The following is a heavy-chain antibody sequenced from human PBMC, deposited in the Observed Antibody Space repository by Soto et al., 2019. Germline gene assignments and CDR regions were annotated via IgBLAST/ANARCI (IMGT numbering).Heavy chain of an antibody. Sequence: GGSLRLSCAASGFTFSDYYMSWIRQAPGKGLEWVSYISSSSSYTNYADSVKGRFTISRDNAKNSLYLQMNSLRAEDTAVYYCARVKYCSSTSCYPPNWFDPWGQGTLVTVSS. D-gene: IGHD2-2*01. CDR1: GFTFSDYY. J-gene: IGHJ5*02. CDR3: ARVKYCSSTSCYPPNWFDP. V-gene: IGHV3-11*06. CDR2: ISSSSSYT.